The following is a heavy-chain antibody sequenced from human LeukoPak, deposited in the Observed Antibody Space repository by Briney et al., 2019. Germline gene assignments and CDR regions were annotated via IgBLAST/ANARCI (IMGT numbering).Heavy chain of an antibody. D-gene: IGHD3-22*01. Sequence: PGGSLRLSCAASGFTFSSYGMHWVRQAPGKGLEWVAFIRYDGSNKYYADSVKGRFTISRDNSKNTLYLQMNSLRAEDTAVYYCARDPHSSGYYSGFDYWGQGTLVTVSS. CDR2: IRYDGSNK. CDR3: ARDPHSSGYYSGFDY. J-gene: IGHJ4*02. CDR1: GFTFSSYG. V-gene: IGHV3-30*02.